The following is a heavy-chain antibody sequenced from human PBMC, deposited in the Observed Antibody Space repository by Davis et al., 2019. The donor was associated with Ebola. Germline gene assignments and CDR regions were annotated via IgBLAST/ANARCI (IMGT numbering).Heavy chain of an antibody. V-gene: IGHV3-74*01. J-gene: IGHJ5*02. D-gene: IGHD3-3*01. CDR2: INSDGSST. CDR1: GFTFSSYW. CDR3: ARDPGVLVTDPGDWFDP. Sequence: HTGGSLRPSCPASGFTFSSYWMHWVRHAPGKGLVWVSRINSDGSSTSYADSVKGRFTISRDNAKNTLYLQMNSLRAEDTAVYYCARDPGVLVTDPGDWFDPWGQGTLVTVSS.